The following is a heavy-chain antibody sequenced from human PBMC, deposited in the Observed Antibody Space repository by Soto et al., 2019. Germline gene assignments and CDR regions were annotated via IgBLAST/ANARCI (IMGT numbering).Heavy chain of an antibody. CDR3: ARDHRGIYGSGSYYIGDY. Sequence: QVQLVQSGAEVKKPGASVKVSCKASGYTFTSYGISWVRQAPGQGLEWMGWISAYNGNTNYARKLQGRVTMTTDTSTSTAYMELRSLRSDDTAVYYCARDHRGIYGSGSYYIGDYWGQGTLVTVSS. D-gene: IGHD3-10*01. J-gene: IGHJ4*02. V-gene: IGHV1-18*01. CDR2: ISAYNGNT. CDR1: GYTFTSYG.